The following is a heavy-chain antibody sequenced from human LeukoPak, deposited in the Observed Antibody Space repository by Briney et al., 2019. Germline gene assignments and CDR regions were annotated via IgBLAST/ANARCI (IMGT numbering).Heavy chain of an antibody. V-gene: IGHV5-51*01. J-gene: IGHJ4*02. CDR1: GYSFTSYW. CDR3: ARPALRRDRYNYEIDY. Sequence: GESLKISCKGSGYSFTSYWIGWVRQMPGKGLEWMGIIYPGDSDTRYSPSFQGQVTISADKSISTAYLQWSSLKASDTAMYYCARPALRRDRYNYEIDYWGQGTLVTVSS. CDR2: IYPGDSDT. D-gene: IGHD5-24*01.